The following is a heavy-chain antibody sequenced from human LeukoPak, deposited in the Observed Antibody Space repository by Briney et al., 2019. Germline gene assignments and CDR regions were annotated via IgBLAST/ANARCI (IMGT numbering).Heavy chain of an antibody. Sequence: PGGSLRLSCAASGFTVSSNYMSWVRQAPGKGLEWVSVIYSGGSTYYADSVKGRFTISRDNSKNTLYLQMNSLRAEDTAVYYCARDHQVATYYFDYWGQGTLVTVSS. D-gene: IGHD5-12*01. J-gene: IGHJ4*02. CDR3: ARDHQVATYYFDY. CDR1: GFTVSSNY. V-gene: IGHV3-66*02. CDR2: IYSGGST.